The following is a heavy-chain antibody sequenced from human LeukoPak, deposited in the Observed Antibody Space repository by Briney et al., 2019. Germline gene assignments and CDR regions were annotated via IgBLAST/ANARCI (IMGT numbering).Heavy chain of an antibody. CDR1: GYTFTGYY. Sequence: ASVKVSCKASGYTFTGYYMHWVRQAPGQGLEWMGWINPNSGSTNYAQKFQGRVTMTRDTSISTAYMELSRLRSDDTAVYYCAGEYSSSGLDYWGQGTLVTVSS. CDR2: INPNSGST. J-gene: IGHJ4*02. D-gene: IGHD6-6*01. V-gene: IGHV1-2*02. CDR3: AGEYSSSGLDY.